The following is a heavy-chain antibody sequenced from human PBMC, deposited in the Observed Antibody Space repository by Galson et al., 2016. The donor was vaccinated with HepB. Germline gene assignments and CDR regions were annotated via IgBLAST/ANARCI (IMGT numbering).Heavy chain of an antibody. D-gene: IGHD4/OR15-4a*01. V-gene: IGHV3-23*01. CDR3: VKAIPDANYISGCDY. J-gene: IGHJ4*02. CDR2: ISGSGAKT. Sequence: SLRLSCAASGFSFSNYDMSWARQAPGKGPEWASTISGSGAKTYYADSVKGRSTISRDNPENTVYLQMDSLKVEDTAIYYCVKAIPDANYISGCDYWGQGTLVTVSS. CDR1: GFSFSNYD.